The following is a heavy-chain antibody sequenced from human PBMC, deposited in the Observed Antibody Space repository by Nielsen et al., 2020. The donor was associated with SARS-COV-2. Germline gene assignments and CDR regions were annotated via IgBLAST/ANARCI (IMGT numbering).Heavy chain of an antibody. J-gene: IGHJ4*02. CDR2: ISDSSYYT. Sequence: EGSLRLSCLASGFPFSDSYMSWIRQAPGKGLEWISYISDSSYYTNYADSVKGRFTISRDNAKNSLYLQMISLRVEDTAEYFCARSRGDSSGYYSNTHFDYWGQGIPVTVSS. CDR3: ARSRGDSSGYYSNTHFDY. V-gene: IGHV3-11*03. D-gene: IGHD3-22*01. CDR1: GFPFSDSY.